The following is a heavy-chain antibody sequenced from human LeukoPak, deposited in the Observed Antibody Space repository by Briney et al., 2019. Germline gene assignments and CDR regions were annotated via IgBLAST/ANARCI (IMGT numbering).Heavy chain of an antibody. Sequence: ASVKVSCKASGYTFTSYGISWFRQAPGQGLEWMGWMNPNSGNTGYAQKFQGRVTITRNTSISTAYMELSSLRSEDTAVYYCARGPGWFDPWGQGTLVTVSS. CDR3: ARGPGWFDP. CDR1: GYTFTSYG. CDR2: MNPNSGNT. J-gene: IGHJ5*02. V-gene: IGHV1-8*01.